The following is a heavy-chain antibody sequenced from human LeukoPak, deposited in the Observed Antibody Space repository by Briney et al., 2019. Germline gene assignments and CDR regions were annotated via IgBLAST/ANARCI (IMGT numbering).Heavy chain of an antibody. V-gene: IGHV3-23*01. Sequence: PGGSLRLSCAASGFSFSTYSFSWVRQAPGKGLEWVSGISASGGDTFYADSVKGRFTISRGNSKNTLYLQMNSLRAEDTAVYYCAKNGDEFYDILTGYYSGQFDYWGQGTLVTVSS. CDR1: GFSFSTYS. CDR2: ISASGGDT. D-gene: IGHD3-9*01. CDR3: AKNGDEFYDILTGYYSGQFDY. J-gene: IGHJ4*02.